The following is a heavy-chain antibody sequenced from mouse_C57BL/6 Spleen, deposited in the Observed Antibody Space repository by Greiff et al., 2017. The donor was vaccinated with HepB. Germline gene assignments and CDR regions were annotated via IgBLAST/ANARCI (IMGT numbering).Heavy chain of an antibody. J-gene: IGHJ4*01. D-gene: IGHD3-2*02. CDR3: AKTAQAIYYAFDY. CDR1: GYTFTSYW. V-gene: IGHV1-69*01. CDR2: IDPSDSYT. Sequence: VQLQQPGAELVMPGASVKLSCKASGYTFTSYWMHWVKQRPGQGLEWIGEIDPSDSYTNYNQKFKGKSTLTVDKSSSTAYMQLSSLTSEDSAVYYCAKTAQAIYYAFDYWGQGTSVTVSS.